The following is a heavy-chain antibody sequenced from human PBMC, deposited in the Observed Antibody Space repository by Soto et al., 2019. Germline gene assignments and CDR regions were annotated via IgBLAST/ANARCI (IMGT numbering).Heavy chain of an antibody. CDR1: DGSFSDFY. Sequence: SETLSLTCAVYDGSFSDFYWTWIRQRPGKGLEWIGEINHSGTAHYNPSLESRVAISVDTSNNQFSLKLTSVTAADTGVYYCGYQDYWGQGTLVTVSS. V-gene: IGHV4-34*01. J-gene: IGHJ4*02. CDR2: INHSGTA. CDR3: GYQDY. D-gene: IGHD2-2*01.